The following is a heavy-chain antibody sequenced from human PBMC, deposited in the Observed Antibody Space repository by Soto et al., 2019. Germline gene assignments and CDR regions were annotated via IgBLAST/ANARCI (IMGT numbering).Heavy chain of an antibody. CDR1: GGTFSSYA. J-gene: IGHJ5*02. CDR3: ARRPNLRSPFDP. V-gene: IGHV1-69*13. CDR2: IIPIFGTA. Sequence: GASVKVSCRASGGTFSSYAISWVRQAPGQGLEWMGGIIPIFGTANYAQKFQGRVTITADESTSTAYMELSSLRSEDTAVYYCARRPNLRSPFDPWGQGTLVT.